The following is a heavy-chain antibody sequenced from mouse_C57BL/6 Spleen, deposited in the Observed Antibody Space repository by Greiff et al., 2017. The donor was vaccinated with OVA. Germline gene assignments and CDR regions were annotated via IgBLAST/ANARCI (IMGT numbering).Heavy chain of an antibody. D-gene: IGHD1-1*01. V-gene: IGHV1-22*01. Sequence: SGPELVKPGASVKMSCKASGYTFTDYNMHWVKQSHGKSLEWIGYINPNNGGTSYNQKFKGKATLTVNKSSSTAYMELRSLTSEDSAVYYCARDNYYGSSYGAMDYWGQGTSVTVSS. CDR2: INPNNGGT. CDR1: GYTFTDYN. CDR3: ARDNYYGSSYGAMDY. J-gene: IGHJ4*01.